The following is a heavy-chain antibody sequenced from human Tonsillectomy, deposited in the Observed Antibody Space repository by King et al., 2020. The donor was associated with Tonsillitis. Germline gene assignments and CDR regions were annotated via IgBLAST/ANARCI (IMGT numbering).Heavy chain of an antibody. CDR1: GDTFTGHF. D-gene: IGHD3-22*01. V-gene: IGHV1-2*02. CDR3: ATNAKASDSSAYRDFRH. CDR2: INSNSGDT. J-gene: IGHJ1*01. Sequence: QLVQSGAELRKPGASVTVSCRTSGDTFTGHFVHWVRQAPGQGLEWMGWINSNSGDTNCAQNFQGRGTLSGDVSSTTAYMGLSSLGPDDTAVYYCATNAKASDSSAYRDFRHWGQGTLVTVSS.